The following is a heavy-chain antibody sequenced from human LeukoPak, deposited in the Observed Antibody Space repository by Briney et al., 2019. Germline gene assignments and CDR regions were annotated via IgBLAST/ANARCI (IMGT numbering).Heavy chain of an antibody. D-gene: IGHD3-22*01. CDR3: ARGYKPIVVVITTWFDP. Sequence: SETLSLTCTVSGGSISSYYWSWIRQPPGKGLEWIGYIYYSGSTNYNPSLKSRVTISVDTSKNQFSLKLSSVTAADTAVYYCARGYKPIVVVITTWFDPWGQGTLVTVSS. CDR2: IYYSGST. CDR1: GGSISSYY. V-gene: IGHV4-59*12. J-gene: IGHJ5*02.